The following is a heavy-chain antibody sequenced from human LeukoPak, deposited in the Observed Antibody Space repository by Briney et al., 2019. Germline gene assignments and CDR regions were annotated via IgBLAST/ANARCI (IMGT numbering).Heavy chain of an antibody. D-gene: IGHD6-19*01. V-gene: IGHV5-51*01. CDR1: GYSFTSYW. J-gene: IGHJ3*02. CDR2: IYPGDSDT. Sequence: GESLKISCKGSGYSFTSYWIGWVRQMPGKGLDWMGIIYPGDSDTRYSPSFQGQVTISADKSIGTAYLQWSNLKASDTAMYYCATLYSSGPDAFDIWGQGTMVTVSS. CDR3: ATLYSSGPDAFDI.